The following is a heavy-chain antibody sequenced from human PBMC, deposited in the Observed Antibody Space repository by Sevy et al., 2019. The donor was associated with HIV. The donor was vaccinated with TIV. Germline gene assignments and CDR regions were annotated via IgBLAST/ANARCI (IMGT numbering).Heavy chain of an antibody. Sequence: GGFLRLSCMTSGFTFTRYTMTWVRQAPGKGLEWVSTFCFGDGKMYYADSVKGRFTFSRDISKNTVYLQMNSLRADDPAVYYCAREGCTKPHDYWGQGTLVTVSS. CDR3: AREGCTKPHDY. V-gene: IGHV3-23*01. J-gene: IGHJ4*02. D-gene: IGHD2-8*01. CDR1: GFTFTRYT. CDR2: FCFGDGKM.